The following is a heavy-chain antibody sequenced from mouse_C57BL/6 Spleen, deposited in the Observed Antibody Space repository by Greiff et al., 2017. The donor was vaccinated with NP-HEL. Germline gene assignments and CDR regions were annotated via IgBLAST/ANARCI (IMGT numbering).Heavy chain of an antibody. V-gene: IGHV1-64*01. CDR3: ERSYDGYFSFAY. CDR2: IHPNSGST. D-gene: IGHD2-3*01. Sequence: QVQLQQPGAELVKPGASVKLSCKASGYTFTSYWMHWVKQRPGQGLEWIGMIHPNSGSTNYHEKFKSKATLTVDKSSSTAYMQLSSLTSEDSAVYYCERSYDGYFSFAYWGQGTLVTVSA. CDR1: GYTFTSYW. J-gene: IGHJ3*01.